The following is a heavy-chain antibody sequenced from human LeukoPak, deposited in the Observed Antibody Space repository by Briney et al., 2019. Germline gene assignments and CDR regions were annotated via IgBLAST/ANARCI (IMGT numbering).Heavy chain of an antibody. CDR2: ISDSGGSI. J-gene: IGHJ5*02. CDR1: GFTFSIYA. D-gene: IGHD6-13*01. Sequence: PGGSLRLSCAASGFTFSIYAMSCVPQATGKGLEWVSAISDSGGSIYYADSGKGRFTLSRDKSKNTLYLQMNSLRAGETAVYYCAHPPEYSSSWYGNWFDPWGQGTLVTVFS. V-gene: IGHV3-23*01. CDR3: AHPPEYSSSWYGNWFDP.